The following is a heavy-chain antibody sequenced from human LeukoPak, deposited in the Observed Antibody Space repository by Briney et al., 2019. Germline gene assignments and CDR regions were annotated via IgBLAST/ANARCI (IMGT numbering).Heavy chain of an antibody. CDR3: ARLPAGSTGWPDY. V-gene: IGHV5-51*01. CDR2: IYPADSDS. CDR1: GYNFPNYW. Sequence: GESLKISCKGSGYNFPNYWIGWVRQMPGKGLEWMAIIYPADSDSRYSPSFEGRVTISADRSSSVAYLQWSSLKAADTAMYYCARLPAGSTGWPDYWGQGTLVTVSS. J-gene: IGHJ4*02. D-gene: IGHD6-19*01.